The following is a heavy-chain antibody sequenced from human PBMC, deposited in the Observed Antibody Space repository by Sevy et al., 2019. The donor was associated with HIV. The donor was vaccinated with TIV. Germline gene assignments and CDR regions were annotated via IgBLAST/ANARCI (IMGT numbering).Heavy chain of an antibody. CDR2: IYYSGST. CDR3: AREGGGQFDP. J-gene: IGHJ5*02. CDR1: GGSISSYY. Sequence: SETLSLTYTVSGGSISSYYWSWIRQPPGKGLEWIGYIYYSGSTNYNPSLKSRVTISVDTSKNQFSLKLSSVTAADTAVYYCAREGGGQFDPWGQGTLVTVSS. V-gene: IGHV4-59*01. D-gene: IGHD2-15*01.